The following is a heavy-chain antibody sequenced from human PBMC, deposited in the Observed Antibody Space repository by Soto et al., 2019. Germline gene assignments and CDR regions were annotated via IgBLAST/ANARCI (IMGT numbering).Heavy chain of an antibody. CDR2: IYYSGPA. CDR1: GASISSYY. CDR3: ARCYYSNYTGGMDV. V-gene: IGHV4-59*01. D-gene: IGHD4-4*01. Sequence: QVQLQESGPGLVKPSETLSLSCTVSGASISSYYWSWIRQPPGKGLEWIGYIYYSGPANYKPSLQSRATISVDASKNQCSLKLSSVTAADTAIYYCARCYYSNYTGGMDVWGQGTTVTVSS. J-gene: IGHJ6*02.